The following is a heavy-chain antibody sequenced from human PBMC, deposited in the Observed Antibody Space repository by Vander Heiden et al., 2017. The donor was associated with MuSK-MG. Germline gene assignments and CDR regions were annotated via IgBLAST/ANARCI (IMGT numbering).Heavy chain of an antibody. D-gene: IGHD3-22*01. Sequence: QVQLQESGPGLVKPSGTLSLTCAVSGGSISSSNWWSWVRQPPGKGLEWIGEIYHSGSTNYNPSLKSRVTISVDKSKNQFSLKLSSVTAADTAVYYCASLRVDDSSGPNRILDYWGQGTLVTVSS. CDR2: IYHSGST. CDR1: GGSISSSNW. CDR3: ASLRVDDSSGPNRILDY. J-gene: IGHJ4*02. V-gene: IGHV4-4*02.